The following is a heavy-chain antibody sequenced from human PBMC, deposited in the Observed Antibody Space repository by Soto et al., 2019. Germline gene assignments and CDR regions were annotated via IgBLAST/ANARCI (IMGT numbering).Heavy chain of an antibody. CDR1: GGSVNTGTYY. CDR3: ATERYRDYGLDV. V-gene: IGHV4-61*01. D-gene: IGHD1-26*01. J-gene: IGHJ6*02. CDR2: FYYSGST. Sequence: SSETLSLTCSVSGGSVNTGTYYWSWIRQPPGKGLEWLGYFYYSGSTSYNPSLESRVTISVDTSKNQFSLKLTSVTPADTAVYYCATERYRDYGLDVWGQGTTVTVSS.